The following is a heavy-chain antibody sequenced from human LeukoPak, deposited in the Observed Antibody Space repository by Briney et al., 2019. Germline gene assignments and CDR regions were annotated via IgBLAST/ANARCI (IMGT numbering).Heavy chain of an antibody. Sequence: SETLSLTCTVSGGSIYGFYWSWIRQSPEKGLEWIGYIYFSGSTNYNPSFESRVTISIDTSKNQFSLKLSSVTTADTAVYYCARGYGRQTNSGIDVWGKGTTVTVSA. D-gene: IGHD5-18*01. J-gene: IGHJ6*04. CDR3: ARGYGRQTNSGIDV. CDR2: IYFSGST. V-gene: IGHV4-59*01. CDR1: GGSIYGFY.